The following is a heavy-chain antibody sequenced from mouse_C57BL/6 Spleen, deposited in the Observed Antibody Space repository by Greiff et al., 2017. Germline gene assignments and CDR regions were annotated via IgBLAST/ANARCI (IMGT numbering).Heavy chain of an antibody. Sequence: QVQLQQPGAELVKPGASVKLSCKASGYTFTSYWMHWVKQRPGQGLEWIGMIHPNSGSTNYNEKFKSKATLTVDKSSSTAYMQLSSLTSEDSAVYYCARSYYDGSSYDWYFDVWGTGTTVTVSS. CDR3: ARSYYDGSSYDWYFDV. V-gene: IGHV1-64*01. CDR2: IHPNSGST. J-gene: IGHJ1*03. D-gene: IGHD1-1*01. CDR1: GYTFTSYW.